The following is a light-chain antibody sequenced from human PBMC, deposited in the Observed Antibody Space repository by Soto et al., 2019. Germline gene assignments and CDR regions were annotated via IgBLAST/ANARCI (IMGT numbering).Light chain of an antibody. J-gene: IGLJ1*01. CDR1: SSNIGAEYD. CDR2: GNT. Sequence: QSVLTQPPSVSGAPGQRVTISCTGSSSNIGAEYDVHWYQQLPGTAPRLLIYGNTNRPSGVPDRFSGSKSDTSASLAITGLQAEDEADYYCQSYDSSLSALYVFGTGTKLTVL. CDR3: QSYDSSLSALYV. V-gene: IGLV1-40*01.